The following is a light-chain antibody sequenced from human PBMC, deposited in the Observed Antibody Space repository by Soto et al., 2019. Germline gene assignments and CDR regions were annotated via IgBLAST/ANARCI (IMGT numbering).Light chain of an antibody. CDR2: EVS. CDR1: SSDVGGYNY. J-gene: IGLJ2*01. CDR3: SSYTSSSTLVV. V-gene: IGLV2-14*01. Sequence: QSALTQPASVSGSPGQSITISCTGTSSDVGGYNYVSWYQQHPGKAPTLVICEVSNRPSGVSSRFSGSKSGNTASLTISGLQAEDEADYFCSSYTSSSTLVVFGGGTKLTVL.